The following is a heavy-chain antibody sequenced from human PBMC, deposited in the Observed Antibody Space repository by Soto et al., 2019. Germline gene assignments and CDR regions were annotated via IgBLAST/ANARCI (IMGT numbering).Heavy chain of an antibody. Sequence: PWGSLRLSCAASGFTFNNYAMTWVRQAPGKGLEWVATISATGGSTYYADSVKGRFTISRDNSKNTLYLQMNGLRVEDTAVYYCAKDRLAGNFDYWGQGTQVTVSS. J-gene: IGHJ4*02. CDR3: AKDRLAGNFDY. V-gene: IGHV3-23*01. CDR2: ISATGGST. CDR1: GFTFNNYA.